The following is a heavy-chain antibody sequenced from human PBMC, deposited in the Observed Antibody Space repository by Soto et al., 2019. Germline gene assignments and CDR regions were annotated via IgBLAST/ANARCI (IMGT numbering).Heavy chain of an antibody. J-gene: IGHJ4*02. CDR3: AKVMAAAGYDS. CDR1: GGTFGNSA. CDR2: IIPVFGTV. V-gene: IGHV1-69*01. Sequence: QVKLVQSGAEVKKPGSSVKVSCKASGGTFGNSAISWVRQDPGQGLEWMGGIIPVFGTVNYAQKFEGRVTIAADASTSTVFMKMSRLTSEDTAVYYCAKVMAAAGYDSWGQGTLVTVSS. D-gene: IGHD3-16*01.